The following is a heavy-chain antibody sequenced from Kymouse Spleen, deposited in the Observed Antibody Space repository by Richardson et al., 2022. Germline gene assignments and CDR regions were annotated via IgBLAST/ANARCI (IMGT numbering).Heavy chain of an antibody. CDR1: GFTFSGSA. V-gene: IGHV3-73*02. Sequence: EVQLVESGGGLVQPGGSLKLSCAASGFTFSGSAMHWVRQASGKGLEWVGRIRSKANSYATAYAASVKGRFTISRDDSKNTAYLQMNSLKTEDTAVYYCTRQVLLWFGELYYYYGMDVWGQGTTVTVSS. CDR3: TRQVLLWFGELYYYYGMDV. D-gene: IGHD3-10*01. CDR2: IRSKANSYAT. J-gene: IGHJ6*02.